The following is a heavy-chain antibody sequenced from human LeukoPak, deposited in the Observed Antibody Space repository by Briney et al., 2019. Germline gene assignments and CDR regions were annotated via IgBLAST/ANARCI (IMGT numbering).Heavy chain of an antibody. D-gene: IGHD6-19*01. Sequence: ASVKVSCTASGGTYSSYAISWVRQAPGQGLVWMGGIIPIFGTANYAQKFQGRVTITADESTSTAYMELSSLRSEDTAVYYCARVARGGVAAHYFDYWGQGTLVTVSS. CDR2: IIPIFGTA. CDR3: ARVARGGVAAHYFDY. J-gene: IGHJ4*02. V-gene: IGHV1-69*13. CDR1: GGTYSSYA.